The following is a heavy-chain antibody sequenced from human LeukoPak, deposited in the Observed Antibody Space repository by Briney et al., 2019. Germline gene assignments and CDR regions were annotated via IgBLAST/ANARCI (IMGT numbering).Heavy chain of an antibody. J-gene: IGHJ4*02. CDR1: GFTFSSYA. CDR2: ISGSSGST. V-gene: IGHV3-23*01. D-gene: IGHD6-19*01. Sequence: PGGSLRLSCAASGFTFSSYAMSWVRQAPGKGLEWVSAISGSSGSTYCADSVKGRFTISRDNSKNTLYLQMNSLRAEDAAVYYCAKEAVAGLYYFDYWGQGTLVTVSS. CDR3: AKEAVAGLYYFDY.